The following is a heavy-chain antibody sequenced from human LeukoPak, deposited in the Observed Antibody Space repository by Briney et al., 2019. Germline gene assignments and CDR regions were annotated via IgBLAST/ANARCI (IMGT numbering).Heavy chain of an antibody. V-gene: IGHV3-23*01. J-gene: IGHJ4*02. CDR2: ISGSGGST. D-gene: IGHD2-15*01. CDR3: AKDKSSVSHHY. CDR1: GFTFSSYA. Sequence: GGSLRLSCAASGFTFSSYAMSWVHQAPGKGLEWVSAISGSGGSTYYADSVKGRFTISRDNSKNTLYLQMNSLRAEDTAVYYCAKDKSSVSHHYWGQGTLVTVSS.